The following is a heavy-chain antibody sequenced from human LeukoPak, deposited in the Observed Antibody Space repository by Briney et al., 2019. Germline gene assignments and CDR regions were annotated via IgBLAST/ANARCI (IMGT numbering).Heavy chain of an antibody. CDR2: IGPSGSDI. V-gene: IGHV3-11*01. CDR3: ARTARLLDS. J-gene: IGHJ4*02. Sequence: GGSLRLSCAASGFTFSDHYMNWVRQAPGKGLEWASYIGPSGSDINYADSMKGRFTISRDNAKNSLFLQMNSLRVEDTAVYYCARTARLLDSWGQGALVTVSS. CDR1: GFTFSDHY. D-gene: IGHD2-15*01.